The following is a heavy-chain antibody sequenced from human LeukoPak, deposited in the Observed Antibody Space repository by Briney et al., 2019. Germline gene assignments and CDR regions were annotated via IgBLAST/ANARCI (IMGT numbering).Heavy chain of an antibody. J-gene: IGHJ5*02. V-gene: IGHV4-61*08. CDR3: AREVGYSYAISWFDP. D-gene: IGHD5-18*01. CDR1: GGSISTGGYY. CDR2: IYYSGST. Sequence: SETLSLTCTVSGGSISTGGYYWSWIRQPPGKGLEWIGYIYYSGSTNYNPSLKSRVTISVDTSKNQFSLKLSSVTAADTAVYYCAREVGYSYAISWFDPWGQGTLVTVSS.